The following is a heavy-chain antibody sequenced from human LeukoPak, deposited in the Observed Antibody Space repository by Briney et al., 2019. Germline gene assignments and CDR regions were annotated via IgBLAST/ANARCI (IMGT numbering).Heavy chain of an antibody. CDR1: GFTVSNYY. CDR3: ARDASSGNDFDY. Sequence: GGSLRLSCAASGFTVSNYYMSWLRQAPGKGLEWGSVIYGGTGTYYADSVKGRFTISRDNSKNTVYLQLNSLRVEDTALYYCARDASSGNDFDYWGQGTLVTVSS. CDR2: IYGGTGT. V-gene: IGHV3-53*01. D-gene: IGHD1-26*01. J-gene: IGHJ4*02.